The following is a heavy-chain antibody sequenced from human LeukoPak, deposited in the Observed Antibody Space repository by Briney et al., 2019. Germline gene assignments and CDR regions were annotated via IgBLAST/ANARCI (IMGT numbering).Heavy chain of an antibody. D-gene: IGHD5-12*01. J-gene: IGHJ4*02. V-gene: IGHV3-48*02. CDR2: ISSSSDAI. CDR1: GFTFSNYG. Sequence: GGSLRLSCAASGFTFSNYGMNWVRQAPGKGLEWVSYISSSSDAIYYADSVKGRFTISSDNAKNSLYLEMNSLRDEDTAVYYCARAMRSGYDYWGQGTLVTVSS. CDR3: ARAMRSGYDY.